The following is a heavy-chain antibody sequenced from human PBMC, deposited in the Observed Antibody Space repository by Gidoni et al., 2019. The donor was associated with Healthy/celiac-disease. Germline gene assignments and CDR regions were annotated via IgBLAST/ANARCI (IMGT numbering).Heavy chain of an antibody. J-gene: IGHJ4*02. CDR1: GFTFRDYY. V-gene: IGHV3-11*01. CDR3: ARDVGFLAYCGGDCYSGYFDY. D-gene: IGHD2-21*01. CDR2: ISSSGSTI. Sequence: QEQLVESGGGLVKPGGSLRLSCAASGFTFRDYYLSCIRQAPGKGLEWVSYISSSGSTIYYADSVKGRFTISRDNAKNSLYLQMNSLRAEDTAVYYCARDVGFLAYCGGDCYSGYFDYWGQGTLVTVSS.